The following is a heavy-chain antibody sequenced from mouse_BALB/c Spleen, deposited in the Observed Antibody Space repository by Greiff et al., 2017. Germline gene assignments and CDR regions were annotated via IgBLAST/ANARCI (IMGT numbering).Heavy chain of an antibody. CDR1: GFSLTSYG. CDR2: IWAGGST. Sequence: VKLVESGPGLVAPSQSLSITCTVSGFSLTSYGVHWVRQPPGKGLEWLGVIWAGGSTNYNSALMSRLSISKDNSKSQVFLKMNSLQTDDTAMYYCASYGPYAMDYWGQGTSVTVSS. V-gene: IGHV2-9*02. J-gene: IGHJ4*01. CDR3: ASYGPYAMDY. D-gene: IGHD1-1*02.